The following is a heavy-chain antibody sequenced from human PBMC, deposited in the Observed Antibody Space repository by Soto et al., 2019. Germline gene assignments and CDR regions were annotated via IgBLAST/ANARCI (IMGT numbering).Heavy chain of an antibody. CDR2: INHSGST. J-gene: IGHJ4*02. D-gene: IGHD3-3*01. V-gene: IGHV4-34*01. Sequence: SETLSLTCAVYGGSFSGYYWSWIRQPPGKGLEWIREINHSGSTNYNPSLKSRVTISVDTSKNQFSLKLSSVTAADTAVYYCARGLDFGVVPQGGGFDYWGQGTLVTVSS. CDR3: ARGLDFGVVPQGGGFDY. CDR1: GGSFSGYY.